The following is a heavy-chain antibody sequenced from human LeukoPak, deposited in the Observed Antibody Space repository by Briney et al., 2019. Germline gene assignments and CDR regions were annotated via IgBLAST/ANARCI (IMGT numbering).Heavy chain of an antibody. CDR2: IIPIFGTA. Sequence: ASVKVSCKASGGTFSSYAISWVRQAPGQGLEWMGGIIPIFGTANYAQKFQGRVTIAADESTSTAYMELSSLRSEDTAVYYCARERFGGDCGWGQGTLVTVSS. CDR1: GGTFSSYA. CDR3: ARERFGGDCG. J-gene: IGHJ4*02. D-gene: IGHD2-21*01. V-gene: IGHV1-69*13.